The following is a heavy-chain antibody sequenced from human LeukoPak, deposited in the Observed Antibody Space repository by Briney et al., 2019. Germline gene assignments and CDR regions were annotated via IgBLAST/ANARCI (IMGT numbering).Heavy chain of an antibody. CDR3: ARTYCRGGSCHFDY. D-gene: IGHD2-15*01. CDR1: GGSISSYY. Sequence: SETLSLTCTVSGGSISSYYWSWIRQPPGKRREWIGYVYYSGSTNYNPSLKSRVTISVDTSKHQISLKLSSVTAADTAVYYCARTYCRGGSCHFDYWGQGTLVTVSS. V-gene: IGHV4-59*08. J-gene: IGHJ4*02. CDR2: VYYSGST.